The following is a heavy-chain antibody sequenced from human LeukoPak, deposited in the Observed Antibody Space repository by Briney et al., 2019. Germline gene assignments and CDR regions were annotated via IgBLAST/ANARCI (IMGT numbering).Heavy chain of an antibody. CDR3: ARDIVSGSGSLDY. CDR2: VKSDGSNP. CDR1: RFSLSNYW. V-gene: IGHV3-74*01. J-gene: IGHJ4*01. D-gene: IGHD3-10*01. Sequence: GGSLRLSCAASRFSLSNYWMHWVCQAPGKGLVWVSRVKSDGSNPSYADSVKGRFTISRDNAENMLYLQMNTLGAEDTAVYYCARDIVSGSGSLDYWGQGTLVTVSS.